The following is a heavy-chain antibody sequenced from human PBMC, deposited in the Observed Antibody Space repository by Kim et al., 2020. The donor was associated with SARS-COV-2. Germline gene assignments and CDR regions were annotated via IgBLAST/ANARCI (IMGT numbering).Heavy chain of an antibody. CDR3: TSYYGSGSPYRYYYYGMDV. D-gene: IGHD3-10*01. CDR1: GFTFSNAW. CDR2: IKSKTDGGTT. J-gene: IGHJ6*02. V-gene: IGHV3-15*01. Sequence: GGSLRLSCAASGFTFSNAWMSWVRQAPGKGLEWVGRIKSKTDGGTTDYAAPVKGRFTISRDDSKNTLYLQMNSLKTEDTAVYYCTSYYGSGSPYRYYYYGMDVWGQGTTVTVSS.